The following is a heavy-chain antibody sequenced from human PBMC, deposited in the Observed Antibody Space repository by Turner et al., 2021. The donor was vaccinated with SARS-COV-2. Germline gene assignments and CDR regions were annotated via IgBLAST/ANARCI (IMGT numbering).Heavy chain of an antibody. CDR3: ARDGAYDSSGYWEQS. V-gene: IGHV1-69*06. CDR1: GGTFSSYA. Sequence: QVQLVQSGAAVKKPGSSVKVSCKASGGTFSSYAISWVGQAPGQGLEGRRGIIPIFGTANYAKKFQGRVTITADKYTSTAYMELSSLRYEDTAVYYCARDGAYDSSGYWEQSWGQGTRVTVSS. CDR2: IIPIFGTA. D-gene: IGHD3-22*01. J-gene: IGHJ4*02.